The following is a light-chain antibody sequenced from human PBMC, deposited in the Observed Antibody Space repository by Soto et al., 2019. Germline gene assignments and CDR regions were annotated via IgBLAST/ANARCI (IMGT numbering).Light chain of an antibody. V-gene: IGLV2-18*02. CDR3: SSYTSSSTRV. J-gene: IGLJ3*02. CDR1: SSDVGSYNR. CDR2: EVS. Sequence: QSALTQPPAVSGSPGQSVTVSFTGTSSDVGSYNRVSWYQQPPGTAPKLMIYEVSNRTSGVPDRFSGSKSGNTASLTISGLQAEDEADYYCSSYTSSSTRVFGGGTQLTVL.